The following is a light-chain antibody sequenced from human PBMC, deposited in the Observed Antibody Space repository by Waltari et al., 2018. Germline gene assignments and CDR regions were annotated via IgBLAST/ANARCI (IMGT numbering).Light chain of an antibody. CDR2: QDT. CDR3: QALGTGAWV. CDR1: ILGNKY. V-gene: IGLV3-1*01. Sequence: SYELTQPPSVSVSPGQTASITCSGDILGNKYASWYQQKPGQSPLLVIYQDTKRPSELPARSSGSKSANAATLTITGTQAVDEADYYCQALGTGAWVFGGGTKLTVL. J-gene: IGLJ3*02.